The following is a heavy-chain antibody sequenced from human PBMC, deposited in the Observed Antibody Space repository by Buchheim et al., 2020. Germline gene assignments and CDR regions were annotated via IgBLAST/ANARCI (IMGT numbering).Heavy chain of an antibody. CDR3: VAEVTECSNSDCPTQGFTY. Sequence: EVQVVESGGGLVQPGGSLKLSCAVSGNTFRSYWMNWVRQAPGKGLEWVANINQDGSVRQYVGSVRGRFAISRDNAKKSLDLQMNSLGAEDTAVYYCVAEVTECSNSDCPTQGFTYWGQGTL. V-gene: IGHV3-7*03. D-gene: IGHD2/OR15-2a*01. CDR2: INQDGSVR. J-gene: IGHJ4*02. CDR1: GNTFRSYW.